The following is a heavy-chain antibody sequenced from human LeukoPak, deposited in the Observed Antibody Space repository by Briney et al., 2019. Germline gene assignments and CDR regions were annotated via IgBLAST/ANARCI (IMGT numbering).Heavy chain of an antibody. CDR3: ARRVAAPGHDAFDI. D-gene: IGHD6-13*01. J-gene: IGHJ3*02. Sequence: APVKVSCKASGYTFTDYYLHWVRQAPGQRLEWMGWINPNSGDTHFAQTFQDRVTMARDTSISSAYMELGRLRSDDTALYYCARRVAAPGHDAFDIWGQGTMVTVSS. V-gene: IGHV1-2*02. CDR2: INPNSGDT. CDR1: GYTFTDYY.